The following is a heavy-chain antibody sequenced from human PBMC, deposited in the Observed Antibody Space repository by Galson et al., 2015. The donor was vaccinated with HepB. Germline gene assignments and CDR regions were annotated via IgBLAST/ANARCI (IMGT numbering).Heavy chain of an antibody. V-gene: IGHV5-51*01. D-gene: IGHD6-13*01. CDR2: IYPGDSDT. Sequence: QSGAEVKKPGESLKISCKGSGYSFTSYWIGWVRQMSGKGLEWMGIIYPGDSDTRYSPSFQGQVTISADKSISTAYLQWSSLKASDTAMYYCARSLYSSSWYSSLYGMDVWGQGTTVTVSS. CDR1: GYSFTSYW. J-gene: IGHJ6*02. CDR3: ARSLYSSSWYSSLYGMDV.